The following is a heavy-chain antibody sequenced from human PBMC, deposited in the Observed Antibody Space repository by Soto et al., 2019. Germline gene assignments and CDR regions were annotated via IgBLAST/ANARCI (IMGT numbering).Heavy chain of an antibody. Sequence: LRLSCAASGFTFSDYYMSWIRQAPGKGLEWVSYISSSGSTIYYADSVKGRFTISRDNAKNSLYLQMNSLRAEDTAVYYCARSVPYYDSSGPFGYWGQGTLVTVSS. J-gene: IGHJ4*02. D-gene: IGHD3-22*01. V-gene: IGHV3-11*01. CDR2: ISSSGSTI. CDR1: GFTFSDYY. CDR3: ARSVPYYDSSGPFGY.